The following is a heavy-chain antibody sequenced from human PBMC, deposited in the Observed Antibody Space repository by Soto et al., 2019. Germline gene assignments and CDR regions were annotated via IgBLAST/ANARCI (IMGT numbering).Heavy chain of an antibody. V-gene: IGHV3-30-3*01. J-gene: IGHJ4*02. Sequence: VQLVESGGGVVQPGRSLRLSCAASGFTFSSYAMHWVRQAPGKGLEWVAVISYDGSNKYYADSVKGRFTISRDNSKNTLYLQMNSLRAEDTAVYYCARERATIAVAGSYYFDYWGQGTLVTVSS. CDR2: ISYDGSNK. D-gene: IGHD6-19*01. CDR3: ARERATIAVAGSYYFDY. CDR1: GFTFSSYA.